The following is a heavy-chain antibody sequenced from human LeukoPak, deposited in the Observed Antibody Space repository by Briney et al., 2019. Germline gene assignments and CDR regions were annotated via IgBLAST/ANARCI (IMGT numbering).Heavy chain of an antibody. D-gene: IGHD3-10*01. J-gene: IGHJ4*02. CDR2: ISYDGSNK. CDR1: GFTFSNYA. V-gene: IGHV3-30*04. Sequence: GGSLRLSCAASGFTFSNYAMHWVRQAPGKGLEWVAVISYDGSNKYYADSVKGRFTISRDNSKNTLYLQMNSLRPEDTAVYYCARDHDYYASGSELDYWGQGTLVTVSS. CDR3: ARDHDYYASGSELDY.